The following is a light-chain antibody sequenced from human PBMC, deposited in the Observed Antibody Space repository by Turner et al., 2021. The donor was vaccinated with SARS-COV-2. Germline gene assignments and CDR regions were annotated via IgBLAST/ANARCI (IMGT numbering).Light chain of an antibody. Sequence: DIQMTQSPSTLSASVGDRVTITCRASQSISSWLAWYQQKPGKAPKLLIYKASTLESGVPSRFSGSGSGTEFTVTISSLQPDDFATYYCQQYNSYSPLFTFGPGTKVDIK. CDR2: KAS. V-gene: IGKV1-5*03. J-gene: IGKJ3*01. CDR3: QQYNSYSPLFT. CDR1: QSISSW.